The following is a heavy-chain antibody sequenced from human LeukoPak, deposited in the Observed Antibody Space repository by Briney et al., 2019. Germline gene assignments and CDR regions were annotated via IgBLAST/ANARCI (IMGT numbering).Heavy chain of an antibody. CDR1: GFTFCSFE. Sequence: GGSLRLSCAASGFTFCSFEMNWVRQAPGKGLEWVTYISSSGSTIYYADSVKGRFTISRDNAKNSLYLQMNSLRAEDTAVYYCASGACSSSSCYAGAYWGQATLVTVSS. CDR2: ISSSGSTI. CDR3: ASGACSSSSCYAGAY. D-gene: IGHD2-2*01. J-gene: IGHJ4*02. V-gene: IGHV3-48*03.